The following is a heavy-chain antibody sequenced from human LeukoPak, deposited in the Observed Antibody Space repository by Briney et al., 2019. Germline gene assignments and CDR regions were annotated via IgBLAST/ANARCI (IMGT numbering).Heavy chain of an antibody. J-gene: IGHJ3*02. CDR2: IYYSGST. V-gene: IGHV4-30-4*01. CDR3: ARRFAPSRNDAFDI. CDR1: GGSISGGDYY. D-gene: IGHD3-10*01. Sequence: PSETLSLTCTVSGGSISGGDYYWSWIRQHPGKGLEWIGYIYYSGSTYYNPSLKSRLSISVATSKSQFSLRLSSVTASDTAVYYCARRFAPSRNDAFDIWGQGTMVTVSS.